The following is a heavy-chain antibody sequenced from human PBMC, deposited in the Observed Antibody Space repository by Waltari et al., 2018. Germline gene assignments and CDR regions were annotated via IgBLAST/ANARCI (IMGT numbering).Heavy chain of an antibody. CDR2: IRYDGSKK. CDR1: GFTFSSYG. V-gene: IGHV3-30*02. CDR3: AKSQALVFQH. J-gene: IGHJ1*01. Sequence: QVQLVESGGGVVQPGGSLRLSCAASGFTFSSYGMHWVRQAPGKGLEGVAFIRYDGSKKYYADSVKGRFTISRDNSKNTLYLQMNSLRAEDTAVYYCAKSQALVFQHWGQGTLVTVSS.